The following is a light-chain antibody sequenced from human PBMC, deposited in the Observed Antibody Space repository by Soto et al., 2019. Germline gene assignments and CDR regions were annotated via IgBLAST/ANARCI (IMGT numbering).Light chain of an antibody. J-gene: IGKJ4*01. CDR1: QSVSSSY. Sequence: EIVLTQSPGTLSLSPGERATLSCRASQSVSSSYLAWYQQKPGQAPRLLIYDASSRATGIPDRFSGSGSGTDFTLTISRLEPEDFAVYYCQQHGSSPLTFGGGTKLEIK. V-gene: IGKV3-20*01. CDR3: QQHGSSPLT. CDR2: DAS.